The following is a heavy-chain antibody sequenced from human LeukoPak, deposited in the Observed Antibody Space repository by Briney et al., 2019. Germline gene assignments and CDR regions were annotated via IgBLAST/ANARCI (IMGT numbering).Heavy chain of an antibody. D-gene: IGHD1-20*01. Sequence: SETLSLTCTVSGYSISSGYYWGWIRQPPGKGLEWIGSIYHSGSTYYNPSLKSRVTISVDTSKNQFSLKLSSVTAADTAVYYCARLLYNWNYLDYWGQGTLVTVSS. CDR2: IYHSGST. V-gene: IGHV4-38-2*02. CDR3: ARLLYNWNYLDY. J-gene: IGHJ4*02. CDR1: GYSISSGYY.